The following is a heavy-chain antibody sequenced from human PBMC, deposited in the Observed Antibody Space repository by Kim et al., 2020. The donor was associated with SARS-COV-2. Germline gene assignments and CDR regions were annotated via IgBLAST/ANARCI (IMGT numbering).Heavy chain of an antibody. CDR3: AKQGSGYGDYYYYYMDV. CDR2: ISYDGSNK. Sequence: GGSLRLSCAASGFTFSSYGMHWVRQAPGKGLEWVAVISYDGSNKYYADSVKGRFTISRDNSKNTLYLQMNSLRAEDTAVYYCAKQGSGYGDYYYYYMDVWGKGTTVTVSS. D-gene: IGHD5-12*01. CDR1: GFTFSSYG. V-gene: IGHV3-30*18. J-gene: IGHJ6*03.